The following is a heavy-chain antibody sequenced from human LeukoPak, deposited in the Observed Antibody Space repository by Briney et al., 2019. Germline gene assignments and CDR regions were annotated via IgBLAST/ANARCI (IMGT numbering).Heavy chain of an antibody. CDR3: ASPASGSGSSRLDY. CDR2: VYYSGST. V-gene: IGHV4-59*01. Sequence: PSETLSLTCTVSGGSISSYYWSWIRQPPGKGLEWIGYVYYSGSTNYNPSLKSRVTISVDTSKNQFSLKLSSVTAADTAVYYCASPASGSGSSRLDYWGQGTLVTVSS. J-gene: IGHJ4*02. D-gene: IGHD3-10*01. CDR1: GGSISSYY.